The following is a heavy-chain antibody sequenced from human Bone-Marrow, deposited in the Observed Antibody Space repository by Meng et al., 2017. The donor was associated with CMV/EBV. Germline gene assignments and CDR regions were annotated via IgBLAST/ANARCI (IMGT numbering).Heavy chain of an antibody. CDR1: GYTFTGYY. V-gene: IGHV1-69*10. Sequence: SVKVSCKASGYTFTGYYMHWVRQAPGQGLEWMGGIIPILGIANYAQKFQGRVTITADKSTSTAYMELSSLRSEDTAVYYCARDRCSSTSCFGYYGMDVWGQGTTVTVSS. J-gene: IGHJ6*02. CDR2: IIPILGIA. D-gene: IGHD2-2*01. CDR3: ARDRCSSTSCFGYYGMDV.